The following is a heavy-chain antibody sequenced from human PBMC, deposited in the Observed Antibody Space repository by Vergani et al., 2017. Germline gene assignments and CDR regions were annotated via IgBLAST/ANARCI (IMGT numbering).Heavy chain of an antibody. CDR1: GGSISSSSYY. V-gene: IGHV3-7*01. D-gene: IGHD1-26*01. CDR3: AGGVWELLDY. J-gene: IGHJ4*02. CDR2: IKQDGSEK. Sequence: LQLQESGPGLVKPSETLSLTCTVSGGSISSSSYYWGWIRQPPGKGLEWVANIKQDGSEKYYVDSVKGRFTISRDNAKNSLYLQMNSLRAEDTAVYYCAGGVWELLDYWGQGTLVTVSS.